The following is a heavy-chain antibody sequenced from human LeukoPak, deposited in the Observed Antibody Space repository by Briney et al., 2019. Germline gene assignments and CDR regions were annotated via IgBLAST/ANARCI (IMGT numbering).Heavy chain of an antibody. Sequence: GGSLRLSCAASGFTFSSYSMNWVRQAPGKGLEWVSYISSSSSTIYYADSVKGRFTISRDNAKNSLYLQMNSLRAEDTAVYYCASALAYCGGDCYSDRDYWGQGTLVTVSS. CDR2: ISSSSSTI. D-gene: IGHD2-21*02. CDR1: GFTFSSYS. J-gene: IGHJ4*02. V-gene: IGHV3-48*01. CDR3: ASALAYCGGDCYSDRDY.